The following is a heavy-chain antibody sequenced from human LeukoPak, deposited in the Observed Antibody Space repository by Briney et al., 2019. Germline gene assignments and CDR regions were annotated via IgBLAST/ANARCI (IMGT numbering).Heavy chain of an antibody. CDR2: IYYSGST. J-gene: IGHJ4*02. CDR1: GGSISSSSYY. V-gene: IGHV4-39*07. D-gene: IGHD3-22*01. CDR3: ARDERYYYDSSGKTPFDY. Sequence: SETLSLTCTVSGGSISSSSYYWGWIRQPPGKGLEWIGSIYYSGSTYYNPSLKSRVTISVDTSKNQFSLKLSSVTAADTAVYYCARDERYYYDSSGKTPFDYWGQGTLVTVSS.